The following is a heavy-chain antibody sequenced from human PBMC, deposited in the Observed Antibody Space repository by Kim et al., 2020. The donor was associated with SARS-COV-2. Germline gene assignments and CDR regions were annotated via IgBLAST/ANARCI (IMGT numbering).Heavy chain of an antibody. CDR3: AKDLGYSSSWYYFDY. Sequence: GGSLRLSCAASGFTFDDYAMHWVRQAPGKGLEWVSGISWNSGSIGYADSVKGRFTISRDNAKNSLYLQMNSLRAEDTALYYCAKDLGYSSSWYYFDYWGQGTLVTVSS. CDR1: GFTFDDYA. CDR2: ISWNSGSI. D-gene: IGHD6-13*01. J-gene: IGHJ4*02. V-gene: IGHV3-9*01.